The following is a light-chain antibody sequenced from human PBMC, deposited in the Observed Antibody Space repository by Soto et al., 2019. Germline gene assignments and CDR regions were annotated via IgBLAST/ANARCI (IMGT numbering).Light chain of an antibody. CDR2: GAS. V-gene: IGKV3-20*01. J-gene: IGKJ1*01. CDR1: QSVSSSY. CDR3: QQYGSSPPWT. Sequence: EIVLTQSPGTLSLSPGERATLSCRASQSVSSSYLAWYQQKPGQAPRLLIYGASSRATGIPDRFSGSRSGTDFTLTISRLEPEDFAVYYCQQYGSSPPWTFGPGTKVDIK.